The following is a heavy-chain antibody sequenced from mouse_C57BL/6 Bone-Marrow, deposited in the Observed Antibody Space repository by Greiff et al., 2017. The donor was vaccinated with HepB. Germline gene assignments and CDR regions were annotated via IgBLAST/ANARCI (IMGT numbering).Heavy chain of an antibody. CDR3: TTGLRRRTWFAY. CDR1: GFNIKDDY. V-gene: IGHV14-4*01. CDR2: IDPENGDT. D-gene: IGHD2-2*01. J-gene: IGHJ3*01. Sequence: EVKLVESGAELVRPGASVKLSCTASGFNIKDDYMHWVKQRPEQGLEWIGWIDPENGDTEYASKFQGKATITADTSSNTAYLQLSSLTSEDTAVYYCTTGLRRRTWFAYWGQGTLVTVSA.